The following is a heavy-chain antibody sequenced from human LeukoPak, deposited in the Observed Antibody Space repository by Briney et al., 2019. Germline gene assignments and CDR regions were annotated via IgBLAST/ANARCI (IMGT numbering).Heavy chain of an antibody. Sequence: GGSLRLSCTASGFSFSRYSMNWVRQAPGKGLEWISYISSDGSTIYYADPVRGRFTISRDNARNSLYLQMNSLRAEDTAVYYCARDPAIQTWLSAYYFDSWGQGTQVTVSS. J-gene: IGHJ4*02. CDR1: GFSFSRYS. CDR3: ARDPAIQTWLSAYYFDS. V-gene: IGHV3-48*01. CDR2: ISSDGSTI. D-gene: IGHD3-22*01.